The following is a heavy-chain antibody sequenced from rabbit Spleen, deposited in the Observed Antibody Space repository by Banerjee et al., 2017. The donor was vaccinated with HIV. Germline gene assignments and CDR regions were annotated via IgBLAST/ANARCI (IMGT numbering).Heavy chain of an antibody. J-gene: IGHJ4*01. Sequence: QSLEESGGGLVQPEGSLTLTCTASGFSLSNTYYICWVRQAPGKGLEWIAYIYTGSSGRTYYASWAKGRFTISKTSSTTVTLQMTSLTAADTATYFCARDLAGVIGWNFNLWGPGTLVTVS. CDR1: GFSLSNTYY. CDR3: ARDLAGVIGWNFNL. V-gene: IGHV1S40*01. D-gene: IGHD4-1*01. CDR2: IYTGSSGRT.